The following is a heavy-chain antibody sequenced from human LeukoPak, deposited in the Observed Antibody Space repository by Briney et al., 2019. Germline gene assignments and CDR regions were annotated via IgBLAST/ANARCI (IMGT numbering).Heavy chain of an antibody. V-gene: IGHV3-21*01. CDR1: GFTFSSYS. J-gene: IGHJ4*02. D-gene: IGHD1-26*01. CDR3: ATPRGGATTPRFDY. Sequence: GGSLRLSCAASGFTFSSYSMNWIRQAPGKGLEWVSSISSSSSYIYYADSVKGRFTISRDNAKNSLYLQMNSLRAEDTAVYYCATPRGGATTPRFDYWGQGTLVTVSS. CDR2: ISSSSSYI.